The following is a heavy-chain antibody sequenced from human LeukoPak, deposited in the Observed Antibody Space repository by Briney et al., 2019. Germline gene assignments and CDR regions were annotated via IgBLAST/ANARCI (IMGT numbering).Heavy chain of an antibody. D-gene: IGHD3-22*01. V-gene: IGHV4-39*01. Sequence: PSETLSLTCTVSGGSISSSRYYWGWIRQPPGKGLEWIGSIYYSGSTYYNPSLKSRVTISVDTSKNQFSLKLRSVTAADTAVYYCASILDSSGYYYGHFDYWGQGILVTVSS. CDR3: ASILDSSGYYYGHFDY. CDR2: IYYSGST. J-gene: IGHJ4*02. CDR1: GGSISSSRYY.